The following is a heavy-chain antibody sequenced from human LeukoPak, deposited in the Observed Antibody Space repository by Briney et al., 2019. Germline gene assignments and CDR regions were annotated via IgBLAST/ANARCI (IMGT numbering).Heavy chain of an antibody. CDR1: GYRFIDHW. J-gene: IGHJ5*02. D-gene: IGHD1-1*01. CDR2: IFPAGPDT. CDR3: ARQGQLSDYSGGS. V-gene: IGHV5-51*01. Sequence: GESLQISCKASGYRFIDHWIGWVRQQPGKGLEWMGIIFPAGPDTRYSPSFQGRVTFPADESITTAYLQWNSLKASDTAMYFCARQGQLSDYSGGSWGQGTLVTVSS.